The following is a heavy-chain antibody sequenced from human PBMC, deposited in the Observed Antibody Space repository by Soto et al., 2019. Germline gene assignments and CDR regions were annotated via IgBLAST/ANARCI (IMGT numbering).Heavy chain of an antibody. J-gene: IGHJ2*01. CDR3: TTDSYRGSYYRYWYFDL. V-gene: IGHV3-15*01. CDR2: IKSKTDGGTT. D-gene: IGHD1-26*01. CDR1: GFSFSNAW. Sequence: GGSLRPCCGASGFSFSNAWMSWVRQAPGRGLEWVCRIKSKTDGGTTHDASPVKGRFTISRDDSKNPLYLQMNSLKTEDTAVYYCTTDSYRGSYYRYWYFDLWGRGTLVTVSS.